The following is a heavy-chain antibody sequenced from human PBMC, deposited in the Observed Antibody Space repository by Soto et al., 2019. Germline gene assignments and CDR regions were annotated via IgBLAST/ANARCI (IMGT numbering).Heavy chain of an antibody. J-gene: IGHJ4*02. V-gene: IGHV3-74*01. D-gene: IGHD1-1*01. Sequence: EVQLAESGGGLVQPGGSLSLSCTASEFTFSAHWMRWVRQAPGKRLMWISRLNEDGSQTDHAESVKGRFAISRDNAKHTLFLQMTSLRVDDTAVYCWARGARDWHGNDYGGQGTLVTFSS. CDR2: LNEDGSQT. CDR1: EFTFSAHW. CDR3: ARGARDWHGNDY.